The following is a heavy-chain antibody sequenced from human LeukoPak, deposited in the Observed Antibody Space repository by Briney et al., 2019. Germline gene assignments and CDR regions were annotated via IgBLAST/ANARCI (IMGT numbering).Heavy chain of an antibody. CDR2: ISSSSSYI. CDR3: AIIITMVRGVMNGFYPFDY. V-gene: IGHV3-21*01. J-gene: IGHJ4*02. CDR1: GFTFSGYS. Sequence: GGSLRLSCAASGFTFSGYSMNWVRQAPGKGLEWVSSISSSSSYIYYADSVKGRFTISRDNAKNSLYLQMNSLRAEDTAVYYCAIIITMVRGVMNGFYPFDYWGQGTLVTVSS. D-gene: IGHD3-10*01.